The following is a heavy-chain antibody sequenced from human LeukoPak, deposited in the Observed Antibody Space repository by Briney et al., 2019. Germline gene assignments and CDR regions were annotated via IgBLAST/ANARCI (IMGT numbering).Heavy chain of an antibody. CDR2: ISETI. CDR3: VREVGRPKTFYFDS. V-gene: IGHV3-48*04. D-gene: IGHD3-16*01. Sequence: GGSLRLSCIASGFVFSRDNMNWVRQAPGKGLEWVAHISETIYYAGSVQGRFTISRDNAKNSPYLQMSNLRVDDTAMYYCVREVGRPKTFYFDSWGRGTPVTVSS. J-gene: IGHJ4*02. CDR1: GFVFSRDN.